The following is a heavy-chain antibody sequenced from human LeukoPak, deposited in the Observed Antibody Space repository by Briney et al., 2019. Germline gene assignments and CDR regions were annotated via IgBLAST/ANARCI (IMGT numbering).Heavy chain of an antibody. D-gene: IGHD1-1*01. V-gene: IGHV3-11*04. CDR3: AREPKRGDESDAFDK. CDR1: GFTFSDYY. CDR2: ISSSGYTI. Sequence: GGSLRLSCAASGFTFSDYYMSWIRQAPGKGLDWVSYISSSGYTIYYADSVKGRFTTSRDNAKNSLYLQMSSLRAEDTAVYYCAREPKRGDESDAFDKWGQGTMVTVSS. J-gene: IGHJ3*02.